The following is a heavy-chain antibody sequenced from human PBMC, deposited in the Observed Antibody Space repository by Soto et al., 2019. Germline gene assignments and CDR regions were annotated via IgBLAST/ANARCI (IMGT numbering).Heavy chain of an antibody. Sequence: SETLSLTCTVSGGSISSYYWSWIRQPPGKGLEWIGYIYYSGSTNYNPSLKSRVTISVDTSKNQFSLKLSSVTAADTAVYYRARVRITFGGVIVAPGAFDIWAQGTMVTVSS. CDR3: ARVRITFGGVIVAPGAFDI. CDR2: IYYSGST. J-gene: IGHJ3*02. V-gene: IGHV4-59*01. CDR1: GGSISSYY. D-gene: IGHD3-16*02.